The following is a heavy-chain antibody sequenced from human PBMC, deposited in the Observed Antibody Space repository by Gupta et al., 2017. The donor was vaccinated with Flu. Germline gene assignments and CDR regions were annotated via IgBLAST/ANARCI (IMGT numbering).Heavy chain of an antibody. Sequence: EVQLLESAGAWVRPGGSIRLSGEASGSPFSTSVMTWVRQSPGKGLEWVSTIRGSGITTHYADSVKGRFIISRDNSKNTVYLQMNSLRAEDTAVYYCAKLALLGPRGYFQPWGQGTLVTVSS. CDR3: AKLALLGPRGYFQP. CDR1: GSPFSTSV. J-gene: IGHJ1*01. D-gene: IGHD2-15*01. CDR2: IRGSGITT. V-gene: IGHV3-23*01.